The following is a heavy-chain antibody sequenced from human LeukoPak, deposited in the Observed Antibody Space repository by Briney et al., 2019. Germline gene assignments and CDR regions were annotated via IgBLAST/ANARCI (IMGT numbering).Heavy chain of an antibody. V-gene: IGHV3-21*01. D-gene: IGHD3-22*01. J-gene: IGHJ5*02. Sequence: PGGSLRLSCAASGFTFSSYSMNWVSQAPGKGLEWGSSISGSSSYIYYADSVKGRFTTSRDNAKNSLYLQMYSLRAEDTAVYYCARDPGSGYVNNWFDPWGQGTLVTVSS. CDR1: GFTFSSYS. CDR2: ISGSSSYI. CDR3: ARDPGSGYVNNWFDP.